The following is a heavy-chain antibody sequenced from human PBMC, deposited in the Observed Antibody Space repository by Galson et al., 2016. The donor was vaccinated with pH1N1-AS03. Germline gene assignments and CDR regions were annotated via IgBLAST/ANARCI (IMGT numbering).Heavy chain of an antibody. D-gene: IGHD3/OR15-3a*01. Sequence: SLRLSCAASGFTISNFGMLWVRQAPGQGLEWVAIISFDGTNKYYADSVKGRFSISRDNSKNTLFLQMSALRAEDTAVYYCANDFNYDFWSGYSFYWGQGALVTGSS. V-gene: IGHV3-30*18. CDR2: ISFDGTNK. CDR3: ANDFNYDFWSGYSFY. J-gene: IGHJ4*02. CDR1: GFTISNFG.